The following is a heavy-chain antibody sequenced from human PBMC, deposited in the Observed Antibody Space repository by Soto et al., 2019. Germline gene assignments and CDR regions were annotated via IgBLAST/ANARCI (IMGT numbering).Heavy chain of an antibody. J-gene: IGHJ4*02. CDR2: IYYSGST. D-gene: IGHD5-12*01. V-gene: IGHV4-59*01. Sequence: SETLSLTCTVSGGSISSYYWSWIRQPPGKGLEWIGYIYYSGSTNYNPSLKSRVTISVDTSKNQFSLKLSSVTAADTAVYYCARVGVATISPFDYWGQGTLVTVSS. CDR3: ARVGVATISPFDY. CDR1: GGSISSYY.